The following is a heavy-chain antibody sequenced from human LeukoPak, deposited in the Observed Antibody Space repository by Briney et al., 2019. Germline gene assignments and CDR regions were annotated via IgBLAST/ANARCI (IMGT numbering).Heavy chain of an antibody. V-gene: IGHV3-7*01. Sequence: LAGGSLRLPCAASGFTFSTYWMSWVRQVPGKGLEWVAVINQDGSEACYVGSVKGRFTISRDNAKGSVYLQMNSLRGEDTAIYFCARDKVEAATTGTLLDSWGQGTLVTVSA. CDR3: ARDKVEAATTGTLLDS. J-gene: IGHJ4*02. CDR2: INQDGSEA. CDR1: GFTFSTYW. D-gene: IGHD2-15*01.